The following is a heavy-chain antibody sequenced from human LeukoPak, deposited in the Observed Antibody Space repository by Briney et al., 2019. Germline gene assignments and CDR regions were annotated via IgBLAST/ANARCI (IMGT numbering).Heavy chain of an antibody. CDR3: ASQVGARWDY. Sequence: SVKVSSKASGGTFSSYAISWVRQAPGQGLEWMGGIIPIFGTANYAQKFQGRVTITADESTSTDYMELSSLRSEDTAVYYCASQVGARWDYWGQGTLVTVSS. D-gene: IGHD1-26*01. CDR2: IIPIFGTA. J-gene: IGHJ4*02. CDR1: GGTFSSYA. V-gene: IGHV1-69*01.